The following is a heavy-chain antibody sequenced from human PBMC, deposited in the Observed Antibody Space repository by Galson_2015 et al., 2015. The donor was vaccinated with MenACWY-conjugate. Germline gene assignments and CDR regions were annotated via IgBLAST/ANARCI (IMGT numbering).Heavy chain of an antibody. J-gene: IGHJ3*02. V-gene: IGHV3-23*01. CDR2: ISAGGGGT. CDR1: GFTFSTFA. D-gene: IGHD5-24*01. CDR3: AKRDGGFNI. Sequence: SLRLSCAASGFTFSTFAMSWVRQAPGKGLEWVSAISAGGGGTYYADSVKGRFTISRDNSKNTLYLQMNNLRAEDTALYYCAKRDGGFNIWGHGTMVTVSS.